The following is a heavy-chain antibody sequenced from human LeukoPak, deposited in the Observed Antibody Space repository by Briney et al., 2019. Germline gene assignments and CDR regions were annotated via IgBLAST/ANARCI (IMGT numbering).Heavy chain of an antibody. CDR3: AEGTTA. J-gene: IGHJ5*02. V-gene: IGHV3-7*01. CDR2: INQDGSEK. CDR1: GFTFTNHW. D-gene: IGHD2/OR15-2a*01. Sequence: GGPLSLSCAASGFTFTNHWMIGVGQPPGKGLEWVANINQDGSEKFYVDSVKGRFTISRDNAKNSLYLQMNSLRAEDTAVYYCAEGTTAWGQGTLVTVSS.